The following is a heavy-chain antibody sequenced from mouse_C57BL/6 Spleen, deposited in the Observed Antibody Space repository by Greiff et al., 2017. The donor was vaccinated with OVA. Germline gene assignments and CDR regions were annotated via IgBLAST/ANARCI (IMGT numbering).Heavy chain of an antibody. D-gene: IGHD2-3*01. V-gene: IGHV6-3*01. CDR1: GFTFSNYW. CDR2: IRLKSDNYAT. Sequence: EVQGVESGGGLVQPGGSMKLSCVASGFTFSNYWMNWVRQSPEKGLEWVAQIRLKSDNYATHYAESVKGRFTISRDDSKSRVYLQMNNLRAEDTGIYYCTGEDGYSFYWYFDVWGTGTTVTVSS. CDR3: TGEDGYSFYWYFDV. J-gene: IGHJ1*03.